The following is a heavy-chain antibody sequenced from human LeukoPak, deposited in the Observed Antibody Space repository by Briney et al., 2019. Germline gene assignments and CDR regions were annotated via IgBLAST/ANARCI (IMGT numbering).Heavy chain of an antibody. CDR2: INPNSGGT. Sequence: ASVKASCKASGYTFTGYYMHWVRQAPGQGLEWMGWINPNSGGTNYAQKFQGRVTMTRDTSISTAYMELSRLRSDDTAVYYCARTSRSRPRFYMDVWGKGTTVTVSS. V-gene: IGHV1-2*02. J-gene: IGHJ6*03. D-gene: IGHD1-1*01. CDR1: GYTFTGYY. CDR3: ARTSRSRPRFYMDV.